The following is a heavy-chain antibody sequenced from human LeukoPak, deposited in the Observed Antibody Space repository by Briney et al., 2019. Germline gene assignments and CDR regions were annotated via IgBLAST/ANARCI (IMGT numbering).Heavy chain of an antibody. V-gene: IGHV4-59*08. CDR3: ARQLKMSTTRMWAFVT. D-gene: IGHD1-1*01. Sequence: PSETLSLTCTVSGGSVNNYYWSWIRQPPGEGLEWIGYIYSNGITNYNPSLESRVTISTDTSKNQFSLKLNSMTVADTAVYYCARQLKMSTTRMWAFVTRGEGKMVTVSS. CDR2: IYSNGIT. CDR1: GGSVNNYY. J-gene: IGHJ6*01.